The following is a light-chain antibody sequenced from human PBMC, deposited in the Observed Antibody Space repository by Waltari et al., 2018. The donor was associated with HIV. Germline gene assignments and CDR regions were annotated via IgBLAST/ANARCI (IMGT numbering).Light chain of an antibody. J-gene: IGLJ3*02. CDR1: RANTGRNA. CDR3: ASWDASLNKWV. V-gene: IGLV1-44*01. Sequence: QSVLTQPPSASGTPGQRVTISCSGSRANTGRNAVNWYQPFPEKPPNPHIHAKNQLPAGVPDRVSGSTSGTSGSLDISGLRSEDGADYYCASWDASLNKWVCGGGTKLTVL. CDR2: AKN.